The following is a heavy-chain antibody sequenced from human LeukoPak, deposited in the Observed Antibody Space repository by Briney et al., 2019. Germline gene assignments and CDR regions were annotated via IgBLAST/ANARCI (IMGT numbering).Heavy chain of an antibody. CDR1: GYSFTSYW. CDR3: ARPNYYDSSGQYIRGYYFDY. CDR2: IYPGDSDT. D-gene: IGHD3-22*01. V-gene: IGHV5-51*01. J-gene: IGHJ4*02. Sequence: GESLKISCKGSGYSFTSYWIGWVRQMPGKGLEWMGIIYPGDSDTRYSPSFQGQVTISADKSISTAYLQWSSLKASDTAMYYCARPNYYDSSGQYIRGYYFDYWGQGTLVTVSS.